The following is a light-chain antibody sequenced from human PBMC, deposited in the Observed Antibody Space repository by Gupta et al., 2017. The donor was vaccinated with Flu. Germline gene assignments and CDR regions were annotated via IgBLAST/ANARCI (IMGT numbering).Light chain of an antibody. CDR3: QQYNNWPLT. Sequence: PAALSVSPGESATLSCRASHSVTSNLAWYQQKPGQGPRLLIYGASTRATTIPARFSGSGSETEFTLTISSLQSEDFAVYFCQQYNNWPLTFGGGTKVEIK. CDR2: GAS. V-gene: IGKV3-15*01. J-gene: IGKJ4*01. CDR1: HSVTSN.